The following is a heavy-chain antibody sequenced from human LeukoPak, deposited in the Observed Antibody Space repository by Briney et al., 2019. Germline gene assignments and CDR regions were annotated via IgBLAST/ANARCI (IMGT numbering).Heavy chain of an antibody. CDR3: ARAVYWGCDCYLVFDY. V-gene: IGHV4-31*03. D-gene: IGHD2-21*02. Sequence: PSETLSLTCTVSGGSISSGGYYWSWIRQHPGKGLEWIGYIYYSGSTYYNPSLKSRVTISVDTSKNQFSLKLSSVTAADTAVYYCARAVYWGCDCYLVFDYWGQGPLVSVSS. CDR1: GGSISSGGYY. J-gene: IGHJ4*02. CDR2: IYYSGST.